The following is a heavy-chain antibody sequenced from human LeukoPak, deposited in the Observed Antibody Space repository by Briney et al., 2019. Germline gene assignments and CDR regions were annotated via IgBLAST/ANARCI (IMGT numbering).Heavy chain of an antibody. Sequence: GGALRLSCAASGFTFSSYAMSWVRQAPGKGLEWVSAISGSGGSTYYADSVKGRFTISRDNSKNTLYLQMNSLRAEDTAVYYCAKSGRGYSYGYDNWGQGTLVTVSS. CDR1: GFTFSSYA. V-gene: IGHV3-23*01. D-gene: IGHD5-18*01. CDR3: AKSGRGYSYGYDN. J-gene: IGHJ4*02. CDR2: ISGSGGST.